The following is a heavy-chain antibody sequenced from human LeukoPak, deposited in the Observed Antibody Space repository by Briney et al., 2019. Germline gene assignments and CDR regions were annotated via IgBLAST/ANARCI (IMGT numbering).Heavy chain of an antibody. V-gene: IGHV3-73*01. CDR3: TTGGP. D-gene: IGHD2-8*02. J-gene: IGHJ5*02. Sequence: GGSLRLSCAASGVTVSGYSMHWVRQASGKGLEWVGRIRSKANSYATAYVASVTGRFTFSRDDSKNTAYLQMNSLKTEDTAVYYCTTGGPWGQGTLVTVSS. CDR2: IRSKANSYAT. CDR1: GVTVSGYS.